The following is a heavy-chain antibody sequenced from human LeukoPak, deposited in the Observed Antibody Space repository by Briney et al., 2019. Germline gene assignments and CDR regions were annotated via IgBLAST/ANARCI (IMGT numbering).Heavy chain of an antibody. CDR1: GGSISNNY. J-gene: IGHJ4*02. D-gene: IGHD5-12*01. Sequence: SETLSLTCTVSGGSISNNYWSWIRQPPGKGLEWIGYIYYSGSTNYNPSLKSRVTISVDTSKKQFSLNLNSVTAADTAIYYCARGARGYPDDNFDYWGQGTLVTVSS. V-gene: IGHV4-59*13. CDR2: IYYSGST. CDR3: ARGARGYPDDNFDY.